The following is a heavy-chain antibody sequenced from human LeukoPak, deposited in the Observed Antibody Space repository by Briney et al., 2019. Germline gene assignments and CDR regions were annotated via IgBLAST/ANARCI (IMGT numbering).Heavy chain of an antibody. CDR1: GGSFSGYY. Sequence: SETLSLTCAVYGGSFSGYYWNWIRQPPGKGLEWIGYIYYSGSTNYNPSLKSRVTISVDTSKNQFSLKLSSVTAADTVVYYCVRDRERAFDIWGQGTMVTVSS. CDR2: IYYSGST. J-gene: IGHJ3*02. CDR3: VRDRERAFDI. D-gene: IGHD5-24*01. V-gene: IGHV4-59*01.